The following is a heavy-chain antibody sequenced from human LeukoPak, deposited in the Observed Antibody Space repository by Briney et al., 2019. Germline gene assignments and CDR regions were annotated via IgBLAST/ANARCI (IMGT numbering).Heavy chain of an antibody. CDR3: AREIAIFGVVIMSAFDI. V-gene: IGHV3-21*01. J-gene: IGHJ3*02. CDR1: GFTFSSYT. D-gene: IGHD3-3*01. Sequence: GGSLRLSCAASGFTFSSYTMNWVRQAPGKGLEWVSSISSSSSYIYYADSVKGRFTISRDNAKSSLYLQMNSLRAEDTAAYYCAREIAIFGVVIMSAFDIWGQGTMVTVSS. CDR2: ISSSSSYI.